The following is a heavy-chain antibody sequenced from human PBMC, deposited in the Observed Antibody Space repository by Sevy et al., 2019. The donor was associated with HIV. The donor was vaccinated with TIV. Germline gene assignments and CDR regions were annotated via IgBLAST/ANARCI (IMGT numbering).Heavy chain of an antibody. D-gene: IGHD5-12*01. Sequence: GGSLRLSCAASGFTFSTYGMHWVRQAPGKGLEWVAVIWFDESNTYYADSVKGRFTIPTDMAKNTLQLQMNSLSAEDTAVYYCARDLEFYDYGGYGPAFMPDYWGQGTLVTVSS. CDR2: IWFDESNT. CDR3: ARDLEFYDYGGYGPAFMPDY. CDR1: GFTFSTYG. J-gene: IGHJ4*02. V-gene: IGHV3-33*01.